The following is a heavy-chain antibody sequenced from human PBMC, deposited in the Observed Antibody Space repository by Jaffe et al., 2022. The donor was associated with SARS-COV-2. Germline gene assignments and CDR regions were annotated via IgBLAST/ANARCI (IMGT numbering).Heavy chain of an antibody. J-gene: IGHJ4*02. CDR1: GFTFSSYA. V-gene: IGHV3-30-3*01. CDR2: ISYDGSNK. CDR3: ARAPTIFGVVINEEPYFDY. Sequence: QVQLVESGGGVVQPGRSLRLSCAASGFTFSSYAMHWVRQAPGKGLEWVAVISYDGSNKYYADSVKGRFTISRDNSKNTLYLQMNSLRAEDTAVYYCARAPTIFGVVINEEPYFDYWGQGTLVTVSS. D-gene: IGHD3-3*01.